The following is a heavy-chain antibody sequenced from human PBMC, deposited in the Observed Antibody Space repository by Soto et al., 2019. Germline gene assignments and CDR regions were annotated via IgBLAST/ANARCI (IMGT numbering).Heavy chain of an antibody. D-gene: IGHD6-19*01. Sequence: GGSLRLSCTASGFTFGDYAMSWVRQAPGKGLEWVGFIRSKAYGGTTEYAASVKGRFTISRDDSKSIAYLQMNSLKTEDTAVYYCTKRQAYSSGWYVLAYWGQGTLVTSPQ. CDR3: TKRQAYSSGWYVLAY. J-gene: IGHJ4*02. CDR1: GFTFGDYA. CDR2: IRSKAYGGTT. V-gene: IGHV3-49*04.